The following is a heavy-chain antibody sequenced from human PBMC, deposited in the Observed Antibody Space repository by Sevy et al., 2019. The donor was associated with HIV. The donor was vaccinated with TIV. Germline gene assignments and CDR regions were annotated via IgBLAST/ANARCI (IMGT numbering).Heavy chain of an antibody. Sequence: SETLSLTCTVSGGSISSYYWSWIRQPPGKGLEWIGYIYYSGSTNYNPSLKSRVTISVDTSKNQFSLKLSSVTAADTAVYYCARGFRGKLEPGGRDAFDIWGQGTMVTVSS. V-gene: IGHV4-59*01. CDR1: GGSISSYY. J-gene: IGHJ3*02. D-gene: IGHD1-26*01. CDR3: ARGFRGKLEPGGRDAFDI. CDR2: IYYSGST.